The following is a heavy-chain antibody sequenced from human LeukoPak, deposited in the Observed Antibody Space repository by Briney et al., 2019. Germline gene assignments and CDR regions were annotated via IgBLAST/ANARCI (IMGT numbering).Heavy chain of an antibody. V-gene: IGHV1-2*02. CDR3: ARGIRYSGSYYPY. CDR1: GYTFTGYY. CDR2: INPNSGGT. Sequence: ASVKVSCKASGYTFTGYYMHWVRQAPGQGLEWMGWINPNSGGTNYAQKFQGRVTTTRDTSTSTAYMELSRLRSDDTAVYYCARGIRYSGSYYPYWGQGTLVTVSS. D-gene: IGHD1-26*01. J-gene: IGHJ4*02.